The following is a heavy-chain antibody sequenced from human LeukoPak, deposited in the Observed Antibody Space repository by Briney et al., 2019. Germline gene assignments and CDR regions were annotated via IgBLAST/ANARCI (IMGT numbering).Heavy chain of an antibody. CDR2: IRSKPYGGTT. J-gene: IGHJ4*02. V-gene: IGHV3-49*04. CDR1: GFTFGDYV. Sequence: GGSLRLSCTSSGFTFGDYVMNWVRQAPGKGLEWVGFIRSKPYGGTTEYAASVKGRFTISGDDSKSIAYLQMNSLKTDDTAVYYCTRDFAEEGLWFGELARDYWGQGTLVTVSS. CDR3: TRDFAEEGLWFGELARDY. D-gene: IGHD3-10*01.